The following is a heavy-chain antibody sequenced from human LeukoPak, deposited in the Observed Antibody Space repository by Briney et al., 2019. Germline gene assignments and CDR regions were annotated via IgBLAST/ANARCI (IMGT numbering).Heavy chain of an antibody. J-gene: IGHJ4*02. CDR1: GGSISSYY. Sequence: SETLSLTCTVSGGSISSYYWSWIRQPAGKGLEWIGRIYSSGSTNYNPSLKSRVTMSVDTSKNQFSLKLSSVTAADTAVYYCARVNRIFPWFDYWGQGTLVTVSS. CDR2: IYSSGST. CDR3: ARVNRIFPWFDY. D-gene: IGHD2-15*01. V-gene: IGHV4-4*07.